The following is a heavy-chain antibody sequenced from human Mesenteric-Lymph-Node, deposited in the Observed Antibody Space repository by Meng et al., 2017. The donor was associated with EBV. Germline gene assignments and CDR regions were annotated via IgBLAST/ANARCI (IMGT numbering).Heavy chain of an antibody. CDR3: ARDKDFWINYIDY. D-gene: IGHD3-3*01. Sequence: QVQVVEAGGGVVQPGRSLRLSCAASGFMFSNHGMHWVRQAPGKGLEWVAVIWFDGSEKYYADSVKGRFTISRDNSKDTLYLQMSSLRAEDTAVYYCARDKDFWINYIDYWGQGTLVTVSS. V-gene: IGHV3-33*01. CDR1: GFMFSNHG. CDR2: IWFDGSEK. J-gene: IGHJ4*02.